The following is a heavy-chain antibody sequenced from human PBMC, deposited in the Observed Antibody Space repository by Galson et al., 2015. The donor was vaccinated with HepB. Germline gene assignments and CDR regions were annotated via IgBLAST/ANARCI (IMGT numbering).Heavy chain of an antibody. CDR2: INWKSDIM. CDR1: GFTFDDYA. CDR3: ARDRDYGDDYVGPGDAFDI. Sequence: SLRLSCAASGFTFDDYAMHWVRQAPGKGLEWVSGINWKSDIMGYADSVKGRFSISRDNAKNSLYLQMNSLRAEDTAVYYCARDRDYGDDYVGPGDAFDIWGQGTMVIVSS. D-gene: IGHD4-17*01. V-gene: IGHV3-9*01. J-gene: IGHJ3*02.